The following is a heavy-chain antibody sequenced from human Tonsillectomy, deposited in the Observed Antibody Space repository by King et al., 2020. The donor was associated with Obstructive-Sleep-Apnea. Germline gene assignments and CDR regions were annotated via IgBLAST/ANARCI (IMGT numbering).Heavy chain of an antibody. J-gene: IGHJ6*02. CDR1: GYTFTSYD. D-gene: IGHD6-19*01. V-gene: IGHV1-8*01. Sequence: QLVQSGAEVKKPGASVRVSCKASGYTFTSYDINWVRQATGQGLEWMVWMNPNSGNTGYAQQFQGRVTMTRKTSITTAYMELGSLRSEDTALYYGARRAGGAVGDVWGQGTTVTVSS. CDR3: ARRAGGAVGDV. CDR2: MNPNSGNT.